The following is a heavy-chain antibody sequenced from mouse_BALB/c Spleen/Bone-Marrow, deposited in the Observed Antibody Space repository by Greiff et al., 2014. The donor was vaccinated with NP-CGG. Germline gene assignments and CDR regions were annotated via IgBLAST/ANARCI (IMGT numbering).Heavy chain of an antibody. D-gene: IGHD1-1*01. V-gene: IGHV5-17*02. Sequence: EVHLVESGGGLVQPGGSRKLSCAASGFTFSSFAMHWVRQAPEKGLVWVAYISSGSSTIYYADTVMGRFTISRDNPKNTLFLQMTSLRSEDTAMYYCARSGSSSGYFDYWGQGTTLTVSS. CDR2: ISSGSSTI. CDR1: GFTFSSFA. CDR3: ARSGSSSGYFDY. J-gene: IGHJ2*01.